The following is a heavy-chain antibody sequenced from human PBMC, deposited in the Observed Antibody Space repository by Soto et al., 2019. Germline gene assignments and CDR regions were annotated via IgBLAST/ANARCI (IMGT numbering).Heavy chain of an antibody. V-gene: IGHV3-23*01. Sequence: EFQVLQSGGGLVQPGGSLTLSCAASGFPFSSTDMTWVRQAPGNGLEWVSTIDGSGGTTYYADSVKGRFTISRDNSINTVFLQMNSLRADDTALYFCAKNSGWFNTWGQGALVTVSS. J-gene: IGHJ5*02. D-gene: IGHD3-10*01. CDR3: AKNSGWFNT. CDR1: GFPFSSTD. CDR2: IDGSGGTT.